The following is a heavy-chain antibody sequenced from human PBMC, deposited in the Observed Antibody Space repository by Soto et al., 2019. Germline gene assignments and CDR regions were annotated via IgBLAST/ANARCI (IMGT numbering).Heavy chain of an antibody. J-gene: IGHJ4*02. CDR3: ARESEDLTSNFDY. CDR1: GFTFTRYS. CDR2: ISSTTNYI. V-gene: IGHV3-21*06. Sequence: GGSLRLSCAASGFTFTRYSMNWVRQAPGRGLEWVSSISSTTNYIYYGDSMKGRFTISRDNAKNSLYLEMNSLRAEDTAVYYCARESEDLTSNFDYWGQGTLVTVSS.